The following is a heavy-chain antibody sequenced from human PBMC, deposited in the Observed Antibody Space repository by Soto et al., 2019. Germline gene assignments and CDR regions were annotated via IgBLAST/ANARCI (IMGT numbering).Heavy chain of an antibody. J-gene: IGHJ6*02. V-gene: IGHV3-30-3*01. CDR3: ARDLSPRAEYGMDV. D-gene: IGHD6-25*01. CDR1: GFTFSSYA. CDR2: ISYDGSNK. Sequence: QVQLVESGGGVVQPGRSLRLSCAASGFTFSSYAMHWVRQAPGKGLEWVAVISYDGSNKYYADSVKGRFTISRDNSKNTLYLQMNSLRAEDTAVYYCARDLSPRAEYGMDVWGQGATVTVSS.